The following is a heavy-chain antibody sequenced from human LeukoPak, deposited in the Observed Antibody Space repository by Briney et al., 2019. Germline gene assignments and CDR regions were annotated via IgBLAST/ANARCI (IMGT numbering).Heavy chain of an antibody. CDR3: ARASIAAAVDY. J-gene: IGHJ4*02. CDR2: IYYSGST. V-gene: IGHV4-39*07. D-gene: IGHD6-13*01. Sequence: SETLSLTCTVSGGSISSSSYYWGWIRQPPGKGLEWIGSIYYSGSTYYNPSLKSRVTISVDTSKNQFSLKLSSVTAADTAVYYCARASIAAAVDYWGQGTLVTVSS. CDR1: GGSISSSSYY.